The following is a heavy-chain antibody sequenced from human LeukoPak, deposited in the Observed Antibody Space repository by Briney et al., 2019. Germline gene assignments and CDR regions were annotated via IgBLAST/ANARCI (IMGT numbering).Heavy chain of an antibody. J-gene: IGHJ5*01. CDR2: IMHDGSEK. V-gene: IGHV3-7*04. CDR1: GFTFSTYW. D-gene: IGHD6-19*01. Sequence: GGSLRLSCAASGFTFSTYWMHWVRQAPGKGLEWVANIMHDGSEKYSVDSVKGRFIISRDNVKNSLFLQMNNLRAEDTAVYFCARGGRYTGWYWFASWGQGTLVTVSS. CDR3: ARGGRYTGWYWFAS.